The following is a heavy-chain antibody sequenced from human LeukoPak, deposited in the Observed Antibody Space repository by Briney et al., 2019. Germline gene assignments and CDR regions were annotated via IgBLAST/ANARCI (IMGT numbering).Heavy chain of an antibody. V-gene: IGHV3-72*01. J-gene: IGHJ4*02. CDR1: GFTFSDYY. D-gene: IGHD3-16*01. CDR3: ARDLGS. Sequence: SGGSLRLSCAASGFTFSDYYMSWIRQAPGKGLEWVGRSRNKVNSYTTEYAASVKGRFTISRDDSKNSLYVQMNSLKIEDTAVYYCARDLGSWGQGTLVTVSS. CDR2: SRNKVNSYTT.